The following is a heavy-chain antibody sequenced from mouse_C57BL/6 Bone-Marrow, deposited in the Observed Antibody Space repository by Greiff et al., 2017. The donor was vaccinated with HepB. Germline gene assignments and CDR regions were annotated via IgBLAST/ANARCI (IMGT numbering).Heavy chain of an antibody. Sequence: EVKLMESGGGLVQPGGSMKLSCVASGFTFSNYWMNWVRQSPEKGLEWVAQIRLKSDNYATHYAESVKGRFTISRDDSKSSVYLQMNNLRAEDTGIYYCTVYDPCAMDYWGQGTSVTVSS. CDR3: TVYDPCAMDY. CDR1: GFTFSNYW. CDR2: IRLKSDNYAT. J-gene: IGHJ4*01. D-gene: IGHD2-3*01. V-gene: IGHV6-3*01.